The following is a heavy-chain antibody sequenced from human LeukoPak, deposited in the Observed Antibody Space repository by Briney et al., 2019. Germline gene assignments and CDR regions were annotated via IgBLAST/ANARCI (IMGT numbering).Heavy chain of an antibody. Sequence: AAVKVSFKASGYTFTRYYMHGVRQPPGQGREWMGWINPNSGGTNYAQKFQGWGTIPRETPIRKDYMELSKLRSDDTAVYDCARESRASSWNDEWYSFDPWGQGTLVTVSS. CDR2: INPNSGGT. CDR1: GYTFTRYY. V-gene: IGHV1-2*04. J-gene: IGHJ5*02. CDR3: ARESRASSWNDEWYSFDP. D-gene: IGHD1-1*01.